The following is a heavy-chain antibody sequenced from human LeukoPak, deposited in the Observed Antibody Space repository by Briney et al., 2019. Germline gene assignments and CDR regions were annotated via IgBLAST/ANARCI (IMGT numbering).Heavy chain of an antibody. CDR2: IYYSGST. CDR3: ARNDTQTGPPRTFDI. Sequence: PSETLSLTCTVSGGSISSSSYYWAWIRQPPGKGLEWIGSIYYSGSTHYSPSLKSRVTMSVDTSKNQFSLNLSSVTAADTAVYYCARNDTQTGPPRTFDIWGQGTMVTVSS. CDR1: GGSISSSSYY. D-gene: IGHD7-27*01. V-gene: IGHV4-39*01. J-gene: IGHJ3*02.